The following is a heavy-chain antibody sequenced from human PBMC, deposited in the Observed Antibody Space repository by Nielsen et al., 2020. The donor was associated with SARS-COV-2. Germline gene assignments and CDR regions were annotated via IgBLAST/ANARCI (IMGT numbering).Heavy chain of an antibody. J-gene: IGHJ5*02. V-gene: IGHV1-2*02. Sequence: ASVKVSCKASGYTFAGYYLHWVRRVPGQGLEWMGWINPTSGDPHYVQKFQGRVTMSRDTSISTAYMEMDRLTFDDTAVYYCARDRGSSWSNHFDPWGQGTQVTVSS. CDR2: INPTSGDP. CDR1: GYTFAGYY. CDR3: ARDRGSSWSNHFDP. D-gene: IGHD6-13*01.